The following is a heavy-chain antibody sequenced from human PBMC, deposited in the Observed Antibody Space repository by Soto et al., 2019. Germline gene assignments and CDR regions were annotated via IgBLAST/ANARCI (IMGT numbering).Heavy chain of an antibody. CDR2: IYATGTT. Sequence: SETLSLTCTVSGASISGYYWSWIRKSAGKGLEWIGRIYATGTTDYNPSLKSRVMMSVDTSKKQFSLRLRSVTAADTAVYYCARKPMVRGIIGYFDSWGQGTLVTVSS. CDR1: GASISGYY. J-gene: IGHJ4*02. CDR3: ARKPMVRGIIGYFDS. D-gene: IGHD3-10*01. V-gene: IGHV4-4*07.